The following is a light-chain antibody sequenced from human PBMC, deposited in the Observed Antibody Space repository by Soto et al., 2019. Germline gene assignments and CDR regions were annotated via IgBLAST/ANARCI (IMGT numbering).Light chain of an antibody. CDR2: DVS. V-gene: IGLV2-14*01. CDR1: SSDVGGYNY. Sequence: QPAPVSGSPGQSITISCTGTSSDVGGYNYVSWYQQHPGKAPKLMIYDVSNRPSGVSNRFSGSKSGNTASLTISGLQAEDEADYYCSSYTSSSPWVFGTGTKLTVL. CDR3: SSYTSSSPWV. J-gene: IGLJ1*01.